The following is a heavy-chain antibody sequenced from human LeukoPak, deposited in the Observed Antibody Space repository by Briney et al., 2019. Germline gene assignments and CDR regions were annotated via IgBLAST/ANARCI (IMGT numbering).Heavy chain of an antibody. J-gene: IGHJ4*02. V-gene: IGHV3-7*03. CDR1: GFTFSSYW. D-gene: IGHD6-19*01. CDR3: ARLSGPGSGWTTLDY. CDR2: IKQDGSET. Sequence: PGGSLRLSCAASGFTFSSYWMSWVRQAPGKGLEWVASIKQDGSETYYVDSVKGRFTISRDNSKNSLYLQMNSLRAEDTALYYCARLSGPGSGWTTLDYWGQGTLVTVSS.